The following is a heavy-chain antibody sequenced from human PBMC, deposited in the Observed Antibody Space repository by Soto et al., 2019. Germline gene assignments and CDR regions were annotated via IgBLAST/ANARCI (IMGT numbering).Heavy chain of an antibody. CDR1: GGTFSSYA. CDR2: IIPIFGTA. CDR3: ARDGPRYCRGGSCYPNWFDP. Sequence: QVQLVQSGAEVKKPGSSVKVSCKASGGTFSSYAISWVRQAPGQGLEWMGGIIPIFGTANYAQKFQGRVTLTAEESTSTAYMALSSRRSEYTAVYYCARDGPRYCRGGSCYPNWFDPWGQGTLVTVSS. V-gene: IGHV1-69*12. D-gene: IGHD2-15*01. J-gene: IGHJ5*02.